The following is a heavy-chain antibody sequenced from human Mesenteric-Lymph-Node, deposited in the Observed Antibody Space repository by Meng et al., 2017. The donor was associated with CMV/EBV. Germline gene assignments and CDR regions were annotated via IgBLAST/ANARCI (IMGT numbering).Heavy chain of an antibody. Sequence: QVPLVQSRVEVGKPGASVRVSCKASGYTFTDCYIPWVRQAPGQGLEWMGRINPNSGVSNSAQNFQGRVTMTRDTSISTAYMELGRLTSDDTAVYYCARDNVNPEGFDPWGQGTLVTVSS. D-gene: IGHD2/OR15-2a*01. CDR3: ARDNVNPEGFDP. V-gene: IGHV1-2*06. J-gene: IGHJ5*02. CDR1: GYTFTDCY. CDR2: INPNSGVS.